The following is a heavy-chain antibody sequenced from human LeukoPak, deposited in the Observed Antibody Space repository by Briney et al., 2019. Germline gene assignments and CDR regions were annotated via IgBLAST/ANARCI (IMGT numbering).Heavy chain of an antibody. Sequence: ASVKVSCKASGYTFTSYAMHWVRQAPGQRLEWMGWISAGNGNTKYSQNFQGRVTFTRDTSASTAYMELSSLRSEDTAVYYCARPIGYSSGGFDLWGHGTLVTVSS. J-gene: IGHJ2*01. D-gene: IGHD6-19*01. CDR2: ISAGNGNT. V-gene: IGHV1-3*01. CDR1: GYTFTSYA. CDR3: ARPIGYSSGGFDL.